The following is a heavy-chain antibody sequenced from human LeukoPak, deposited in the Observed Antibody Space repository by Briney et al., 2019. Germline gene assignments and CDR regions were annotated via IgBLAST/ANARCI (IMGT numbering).Heavy chain of an antibody. CDR1: GFTFSSYS. Sequence: PGGSLRLSCAASGFTFSSYSMNWVRQAPGKGLEWVSSISSSSSYIYYADSVKGRFTISRDNAKNSLYLQMNSLRAEDTAVYYCARESDSDYGMDVWGQGTTVTVSS. CDR3: ARESDSDYGMDV. V-gene: IGHV3-21*01. J-gene: IGHJ6*02. CDR2: ISSSSSYI.